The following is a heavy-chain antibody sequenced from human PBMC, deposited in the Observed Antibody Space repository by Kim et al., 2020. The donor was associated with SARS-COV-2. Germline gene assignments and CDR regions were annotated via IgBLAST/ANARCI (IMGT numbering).Heavy chain of an antibody. CDR2: ISYDGSNK. CDR3: AKDQAAAAYYYYYGMDV. J-gene: IGHJ6*02. V-gene: IGHV3-30*18. Sequence: GGSLRLSCAASGFTFSSYGMHWVRQAPGKGLEWVAVISYDGSNKYYADSVKGRFTISRDNSKNTLYLQMNSLRAEDTAVYYCAKDQAAAAYYYYYGMDVWGQGTTVTVSS. CDR1: GFTFSSYG. D-gene: IGHD6-13*01.